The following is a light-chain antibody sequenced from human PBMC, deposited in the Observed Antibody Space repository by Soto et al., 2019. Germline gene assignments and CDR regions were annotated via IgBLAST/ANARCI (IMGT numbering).Light chain of an antibody. CDR1: QSISSW. CDR3: QQYSSYWRT. V-gene: IGKV1-5*03. CDR2: KAS. J-gene: IGKJ1*01. Sequence: DIQMTQSPSTLSASVGDRVTITCRASQSISSWLAWYQQKPGKAPKLLLYKASSLESGVPSRFSGSGSGTEFTLTISSLQPDDFATYYCQQYSSYWRTFGQGTKVDIK.